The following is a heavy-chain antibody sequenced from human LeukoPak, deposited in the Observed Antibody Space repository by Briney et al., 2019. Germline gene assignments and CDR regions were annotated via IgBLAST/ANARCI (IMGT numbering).Heavy chain of an antibody. CDR1: GFTFSDYY. Sequence: GGSLRLSCAASGFTFSDYYMSWIRQAPGKGLEWVSYISSSGSTIYYADSVKGRFTISRDNAKNSPYLQMNSLRAEDTAVYYCARDQVSSWYVGVYGWFDPWGQGTLVTVSS. CDR3: ARDQVSSWYVGVYGWFDP. J-gene: IGHJ5*02. D-gene: IGHD6-13*01. V-gene: IGHV3-11*01. CDR2: ISSSGSTI.